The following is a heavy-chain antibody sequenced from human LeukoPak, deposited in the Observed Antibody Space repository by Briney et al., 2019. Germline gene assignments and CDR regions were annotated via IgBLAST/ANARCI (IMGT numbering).Heavy chain of an antibody. V-gene: IGHV3-11*01. J-gene: IGHJ4*02. CDR2: ISSSGSTR. CDR3: ARDAVAAAGTGNFDY. CDR1: GFTFSSYA. D-gene: IGHD6-13*01. Sequence: SGGSLRLSCAASGFTFSSYAMSWIRQAPGKGLEWVSYISSSGSTRYYADSVKGRFTISRDTAKNSLYLQMNSLRAEDTAVYYCARDAVAAAGTGNFDYWGQGTLVTVSS.